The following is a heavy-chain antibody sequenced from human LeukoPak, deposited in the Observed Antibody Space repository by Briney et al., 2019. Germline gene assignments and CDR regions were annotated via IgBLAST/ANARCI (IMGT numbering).Heavy chain of an antibody. CDR3: ARYNMDV. J-gene: IGHJ6*02. CDR1: GFTFSSYS. V-gene: IGHV3-7*01. Sequence: GGSLRLSCAASGFTFSSYSMNWVRQAPGKGLEWVANIKEDGSEKYYVDSVKGRFTVSRDNAENSLYLQMNSLRAEDTGVYYCARYNMDVWGQGTTVTVSS. CDR2: IKEDGSEK. D-gene: IGHD1-14*01.